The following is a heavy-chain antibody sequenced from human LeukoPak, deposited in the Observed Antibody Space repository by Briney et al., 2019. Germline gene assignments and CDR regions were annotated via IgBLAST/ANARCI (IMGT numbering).Heavy chain of an antibody. J-gene: IGHJ6*02. Sequence: ASVKVSCKASGYTFTSYGISWVRQAPGQGLEWMGWISAYNGNTNYAQKFQGRVTMTRNTSISTAYMELSSLRSEDTAVYYCARGTTIYGMDVWGQGTTVTVSS. V-gene: IGHV1-18*01. D-gene: IGHD4-17*01. CDR3: ARGTTIYGMDV. CDR1: GYTFTSYG. CDR2: ISAYNGNT.